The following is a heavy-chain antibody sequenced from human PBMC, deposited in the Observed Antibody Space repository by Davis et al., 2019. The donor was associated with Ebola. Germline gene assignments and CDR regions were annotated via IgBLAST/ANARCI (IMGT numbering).Heavy chain of an antibody. CDR2: ISAYNGNT. D-gene: IGHD1-1*01. Sequence: ASEKVSCKASGYTFTSYGISWVRQAPGQGLEWMGWISAYNGNTNYAQKVQGRITMTTDTSTSTAYMELRSLRSDDTARYYCAGDVRGITGPSEYWGQGTLVTVSS. J-gene: IGHJ4*02. CDR1: GYTFTSYG. CDR3: AGDVRGITGPSEY. V-gene: IGHV1-18*01.